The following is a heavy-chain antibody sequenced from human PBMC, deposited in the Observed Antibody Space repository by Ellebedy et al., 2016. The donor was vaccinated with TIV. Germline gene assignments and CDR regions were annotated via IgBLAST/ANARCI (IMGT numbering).Heavy chain of an antibody. CDR1: GYSFATYW. V-gene: IGHV5-51*01. J-gene: IGHJ6*02. CDR3: ARQGSDGMDV. Sequence: GESLKISCKGFGYSFATYWVGWVRQMPGKGLEWRGIIYPSDSDTRYSPSLQGQVTISADRSIHTASLQWSSLNASDTAIYYCARQGSDGMDVWGQGTTVTVS. D-gene: IGHD2-15*01. CDR2: IYPSDSDT.